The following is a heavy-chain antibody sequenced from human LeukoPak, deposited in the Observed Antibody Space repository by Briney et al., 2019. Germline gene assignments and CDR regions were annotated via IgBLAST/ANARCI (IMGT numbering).Heavy chain of an antibody. D-gene: IGHD5-24*01. CDR1: GFTVSSNC. Sequence: PGGSLRLSCAASGFTVSSNCMSWVRQAPGKGLEWVSVIYSGGTTYYADSVKGRFTISRDNSKNTLYLQMNSLRAEDTAVYYCARGRERWLQSPFDYWGQGTLVTVSS. CDR3: ARGRERWLQSPFDY. V-gene: IGHV3-66*01. CDR2: IYSGGTT. J-gene: IGHJ4*02.